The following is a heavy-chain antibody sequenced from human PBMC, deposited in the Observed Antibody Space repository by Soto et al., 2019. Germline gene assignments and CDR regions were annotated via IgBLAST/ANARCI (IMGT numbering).Heavy chain of an antibody. Sequence: GGSLRLSCAASGFTFRSYGMHWVRQAPGKGLEWVAGISYDGSNEYYADSVKGRFTISRDNSKNTLYVQMNSLRAEDTSFYYCAKDPGLEYCNKGVCHQHFYSDQWGQGTLVTVSS. J-gene: IGHJ4*02. CDR2: ISYDGSNE. CDR1: GFTFRSYG. CDR3: AKDPGLEYCNKGVCHQHFYSDQ. V-gene: IGHV3-30*18. D-gene: IGHD2-8*01.